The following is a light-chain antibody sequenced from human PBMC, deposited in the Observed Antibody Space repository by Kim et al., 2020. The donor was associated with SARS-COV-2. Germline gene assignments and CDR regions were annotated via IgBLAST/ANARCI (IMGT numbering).Light chain of an antibody. CDR1: KLGDKY. CDR3: QVWDSGTVV. Sequence: SVSTGQTATITCSGDKLGDKYSCWYQQRPGQSPVLVIYHDAKRPSGIPERFSASNAGNTATLTISETQAMDEADYYCQVWDSGTVVFGGGTQLTVL. J-gene: IGLJ2*01. V-gene: IGLV3-1*01. CDR2: HDA.